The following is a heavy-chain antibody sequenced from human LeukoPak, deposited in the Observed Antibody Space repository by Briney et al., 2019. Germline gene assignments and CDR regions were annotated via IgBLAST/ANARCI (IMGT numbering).Heavy chain of an antibody. J-gene: IGHJ6*03. CDR3: AREAYYDSSGPSYYYYMDV. V-gene: IGHV3-53*01. CDR1: GFTFSSYW. CDR2: IYSGGST. Sequence: GGSLRLSCAASGFTFSSYWMSWVRQAPGKGLEWVSVIYSGGSTYYADSVKGRFTISRDNSKNTLYLQMNSLRAEDTAVYYCAREAYYDSSGPSYYYYMDVWGKGTTVTISS. D-gene: IGHD3-22*01.